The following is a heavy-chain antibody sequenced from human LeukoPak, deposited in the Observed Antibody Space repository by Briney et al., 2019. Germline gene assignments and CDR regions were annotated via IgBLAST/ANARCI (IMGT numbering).Heavy chain of an antibody. CDR1: GGSIGSSSHF. V-gene: IGHV4-39*07. Sequence: SETLSLTCTVSGGSIGSSSHFWGWIRQPPGKGLEWIGNIHYSGSTCYNPSLKSRVTISVDTSKNQFSLKLSSVTAADTAVYYCARGLRQDYFDYWGQGTLVTDSS. CDR2: IHYSGST. J-gene: IGHJ4*02. CDR3: ARGLRQDYFDY. D-gene: IGHD5-12*01.